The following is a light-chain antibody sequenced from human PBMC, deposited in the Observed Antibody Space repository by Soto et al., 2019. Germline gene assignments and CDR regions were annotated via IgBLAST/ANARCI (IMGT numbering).Light chain of an antibody. V-gene: IGLV1-44*01. CDR3: AAWDDSLNGVV. CDR1: SSNIGSNA. CDR2: SNN. J-gene: IGLJ2*01. Sequence: QAVVTQPPSASGTPGQRVTISCSGSSSNIGSNAVNWYQQLPGTAPKLLIYSNNQRPSGIPDRFSGSKSGTSASLAISGLQSEYEADYYCAAWDDSLNGVVFGGGTQLTGL.